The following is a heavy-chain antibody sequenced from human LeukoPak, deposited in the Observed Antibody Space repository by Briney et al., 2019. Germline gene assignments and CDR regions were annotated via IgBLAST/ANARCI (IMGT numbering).Heavy chain of an antibody. Sequence: GGSLRLSCGTSGFTFSRYGMHWVRQAAGKGLEWVAFIRYDGSNRYYADSVKGRLTISRDNSKNTLYLQIHSLRAEDTAVYYCAKDSAAPISITMVRGRWYFDYWGQGTLVTVSS. V-gene: IGHV3-30*02. J-gene: IGHJ4*02. CDR3: AKDSAAPISITMVRGRWYFDY. CDR2: IRYDGSNR. D-gene: IGHD3-10*01. CDR1: GFTFSRYG.